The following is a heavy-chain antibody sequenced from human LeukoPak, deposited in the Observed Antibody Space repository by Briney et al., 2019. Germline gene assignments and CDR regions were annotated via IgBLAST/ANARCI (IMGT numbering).Heavy chain of an antibody. CDR1: RGTFSNYA. Sequence: ASVKVSCKGSRGTFSNYAISWVRQAPGQGLEWMGRIISMLGIADYAQKFQGRVTITADKSTSTAYMELSSLRSEDTAVYYCARDQEAVTTDYFYYGMDVWGQGTTLTVSS. CDR3: ARDQEAVTTDYFYYGMDV. CDR2: IISMLGIA. D-gene: IGHD4-11*01. V-gene: IGHV1-69*04. J-gene: IGHJ6*02.